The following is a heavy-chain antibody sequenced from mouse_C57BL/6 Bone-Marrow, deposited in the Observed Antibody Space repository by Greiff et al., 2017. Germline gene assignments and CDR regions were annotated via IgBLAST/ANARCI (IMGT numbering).Heavy chain of an antibody. CDR1: GYTFTDYE. CDR3: TRDGRYFDY. J-gene: IGHJ2*01. D-gene: IGHD2-3*01. V-gene: IGHV1-15*01. Sequence: QVQLKQSGAELVRPGASVTLSCKASGYTFTDYEMHWVKQTPVHGLEWIGAIDPETGGTAYNQKFKGKAILTADKSSSTAYMELRSLTSEDSAVYYCTRDGRYFDYGGQGTTLTVSS. CDR2: IDPETGGT.